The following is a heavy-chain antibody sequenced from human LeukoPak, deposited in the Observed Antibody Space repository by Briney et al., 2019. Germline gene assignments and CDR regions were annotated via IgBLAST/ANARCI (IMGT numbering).Heavy chain of an antibody. Sequence: GGSLRLSCAASGFSFSSYAMSWVRQAPGKGLEWVSVISGSGGRTYYADSVKGRFTISRDNSKNTLYLQMNSLRAEDTAVYYCAKGLGYSGYEWWGQGTLVTVSS. D-gene: IGHD5-12*01. CDR2: ISGSGGRT. CDR3: AKGLGYSGYEW. J-gene: IGHJ4*02. V-gene: IGHV3-23*01. CDR1: GFSFSSYA.